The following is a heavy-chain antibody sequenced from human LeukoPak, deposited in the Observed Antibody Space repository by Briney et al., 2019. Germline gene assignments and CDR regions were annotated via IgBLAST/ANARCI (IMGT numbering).Heavy chain of an antibody. CDR3: ARGHRGVVVTIYQYYGMDV. V-gene: IGHV3-33*01. J-gene: IGHJ6*02. CDR1: GFTFSSYG. CDR2: IWYDGSNK. D-gene: IGHD2-21*02. Sequence: GRSLRLSCAASGFTFSSYGMHWVRQAPGKGLEWVAVIWYDGSNKYYADSVKGRFTISRDNSKNTLYLQMNSLRPDDTAVYYCARGHRGVVVTIYQYYGMDVWGQGTTVTVSS.